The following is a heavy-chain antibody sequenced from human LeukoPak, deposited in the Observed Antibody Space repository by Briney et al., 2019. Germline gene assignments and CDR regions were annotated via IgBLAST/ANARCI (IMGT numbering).Heavy chain of an antibody. V-gene: IGHV3-23*01. CDR3: AKRSAESSGYFNY. CDR1: GFTFSSYS. J-gene: IGHJ4*02. Sequence: SGGSLRLSCAASGFTFSSYSMNWVRQAPGKGLEWVSAITGSGAFTDYADSVKGRFTISRDNSKNTLYLQMNSLRAEDTAVYYCAKRSAESSGYFNYWGQGILVTVAS. CDR2: ITGSGAFT. D-gene: IGHD6-19*01.